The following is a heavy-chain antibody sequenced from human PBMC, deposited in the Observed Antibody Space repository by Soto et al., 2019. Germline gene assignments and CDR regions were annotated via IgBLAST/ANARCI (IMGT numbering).Heavy chain of an antibody. CDR2: IWYDGSNK. D-gene: IGHD2-15*01. J-gene: IGHJ4*02. CDR3: ARGSSHLVEFDY. CDR1: GFTFSSYG. Sequence: QVQLVESGGGVVQPGRSLRLSCAASGFTFSSYGMHWVRQAPGKGLEWVAVIWYDGSNKYYADSVKGRFTISRDNSKNTLYLEMNSLRAEDTAVYFRARGSSHLVEFDYWGQGTLVTVSS. V-gene: IGHV3-33*01.